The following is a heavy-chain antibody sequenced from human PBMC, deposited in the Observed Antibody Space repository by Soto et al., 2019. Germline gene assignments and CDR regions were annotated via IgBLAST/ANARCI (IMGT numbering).Heavy chain of an antibody. CDR2: INHSGST. CDR1: GGSFSGYY. Sequence: QVQLQQWGAGLLKPSETLSLTCAVYGGSFSGYYWSWIRQPPGKGLEWIGEINHSGSTNYNPSLKSRVTISVDTSKNQFSLKLSSVTASDTAVYYCARGGFPYGSGSRIDYWGQGTLVTVSS. J-gene: IGHJ4*02. CDR3: ARGGFPYGSGSRIDY. D-gene: IGHD3-10*01. V-gene: IGHV4-34*01.